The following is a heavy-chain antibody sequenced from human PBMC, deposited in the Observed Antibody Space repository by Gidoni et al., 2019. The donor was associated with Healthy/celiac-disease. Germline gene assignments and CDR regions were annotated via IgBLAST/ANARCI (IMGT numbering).Heavy chain of an antibody. J-gene: IGHJ6*02. V-gene: IGHV3-21*01. D-gene: IGHD2-2*01. CDR3: ARGDVSTGGMDV. CDR2: ISSSSSYI. Sequence: EVQLVESGGGLVKPGGSLRLSCAASGFTFSSYSMNWVRQAPGKGLEWVSSISSSSSYIYYADSVKGRFTISRDNAKNSLYLQMNSLRAEDTAVYYCARGDVSTGGMDVWGQGTTVTVSS. CDR1: GFTFSSYS.